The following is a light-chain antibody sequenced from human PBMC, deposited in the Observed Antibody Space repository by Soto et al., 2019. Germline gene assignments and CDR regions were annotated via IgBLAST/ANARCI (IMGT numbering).Light chain of an antibody. J-gene: IGKJ3*01. Sequence: EIVLTQSPATLSLSPGERATLSCRASQSVSSYLAWYQQKPGQAPSLLIYDASNRATGIPARFSGSGSGTGFTLTISSLEPEDFAVYYCQQRSNWRFTFGPGTKVDIK. CDR2: DAS. V-gene: IGKV3-11*01. CDR1: QSVSSY. CDR3: QQRSNWRFT.